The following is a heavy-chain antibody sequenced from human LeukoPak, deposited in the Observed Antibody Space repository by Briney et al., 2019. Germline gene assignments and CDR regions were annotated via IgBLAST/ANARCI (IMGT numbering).Heavy chain of an antibody. CDR1: GYTFTSYA. CDR2: ISAYNGRT. V-gene: IGHV1-18*01. CDR3: ARCESGSSWPWELGNN. D-gene: IGHD6-13*01. Sequence: GASVKVSCKASGYTFTSYAITWVRQAPGQGLEWMGWISAYNGRTNYAQNLQGRVTLTIDTSTSTAYMELRSLKSDDTAVYFCARCESGSSWPWELGNNWGQGTPVTVSS. J-gene: IGHJ4*02.